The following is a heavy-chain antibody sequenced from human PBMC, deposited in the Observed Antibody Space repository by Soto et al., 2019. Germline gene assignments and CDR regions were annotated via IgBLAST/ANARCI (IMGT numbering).Heavy chain of an antibody. CDR3: AAASGSGLYYYGMDV. D-gene: IGHD6-19*01. CDR1: GGSVSSGSYY. Sequence: SETLSLTCTVSGGSVSSGSYYWSWIRQPPGKGLEWIGYIYYSGSTNYNPSLKSRVTISVDTSKNQFSLKLSSVTAADTAVYYCAAASGSGLYYYGMDVWGQGTTVTVSS. J-gene: IGHJ6*02. V-gene: IGHV4-61*01. CDR2: IYYSGST.